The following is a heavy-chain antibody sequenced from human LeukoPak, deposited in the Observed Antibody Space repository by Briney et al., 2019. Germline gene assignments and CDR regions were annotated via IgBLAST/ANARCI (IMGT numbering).Heavy chain of an antibody. J-gene: IGHJ4*02. Sequence: TGGSLRLPSAASGLTFSSYAMSWVRQAPGKGLEWVSAISGSGGSTYYADSVKGRFTISRDNSKNTLYLQMNSLRAEDTAVYYCAKDHDYGGSFDYWGQGTLVTVSS. V-gene: IGHV3-23*01. CDR1: GLTFSSYA. CDR3: AKDHDYGGSFDY. D-gene: IGHD4-23*01. CDR2: ISGSGGST.